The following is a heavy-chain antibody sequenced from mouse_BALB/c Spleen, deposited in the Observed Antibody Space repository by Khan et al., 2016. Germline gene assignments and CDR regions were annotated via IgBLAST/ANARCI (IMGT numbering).Heavy chain of an antibody. J-gene: IGHJ4*01. Sequence: VELVESGPALVPPSQRLSLTCPASGFSLTGYGVNWVRQPPGKGLEWLGMIWGDGSTYFNSSTKARLRISKDNSSGQGFLKMNSLQTDDTARYYCARVWGDYWGQGTSVTVSS. D-gene: IGHD1-1*02. CDR3: ARVWGDY. CDR2: IWGDGST. V-gene: IGHV2-6-7*01. CDR1: GFSLTGYG.